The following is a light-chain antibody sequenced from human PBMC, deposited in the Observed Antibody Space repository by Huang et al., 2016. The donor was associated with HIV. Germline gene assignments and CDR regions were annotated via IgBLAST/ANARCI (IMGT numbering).Light chain of an antibody. Sequence: DIQMTQSPSTLFASVGDRVTITCRASQSIIGWLAWYQQKPGKAPKLLISDASNLESGVPSRFSGSGSGTEFTLTISSLQPDDVATYYCQQYNSSPYTFGQGTKLEIK. V-gene: IGKV1-5*01. CDR2: DAS. CDR3: QQYNSSPYT. J-gene: IGKJ2*01. CDR1: QSIIGW.